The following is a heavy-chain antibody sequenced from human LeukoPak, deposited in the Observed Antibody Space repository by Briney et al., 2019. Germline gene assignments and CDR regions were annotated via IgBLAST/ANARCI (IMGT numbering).Heavy chain of an antibody. CDR1: GFTFSSYS. D-gene: IGHD3-3*01. CDR3: ARDSITIFGVVNPFDY. CDR2: ISSSSTI. Sequence: GGSLRLSCAASGFTFSSYSMNWVRQAPGKGLEWVSYISSSSTIYYADSVKGRFTISRDNAKNSLYLQMNSLRAEDTAVYYCARDSITIFGVVNPFDYWGRGTLVTVSS. V-gene: IGHV3-48*01. J-gene: IGHJ4*02.